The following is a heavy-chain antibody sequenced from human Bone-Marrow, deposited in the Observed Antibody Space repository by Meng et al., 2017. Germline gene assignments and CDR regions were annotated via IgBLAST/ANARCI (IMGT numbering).Heavy chain of an antibody. CDR1: GFTLDDYA. CDR3: AKDRVKTSSGYYCFDL. V-gene: IGHV3-9*01. CDR2: ITWNSGRI. J-gene: IGHJ2*01. D-gene: IGHD1-26*01. Sequence: GGSLRLSCAASGFTLDDYAIHWVRQAPGRGLEWLSGITWNSGRIVYADSVKGRFTISRDNAKNSLYLQMNSLRTEDTAMYDCAKDRVKTSSGYYCFDLWGRGTLVTVSS.